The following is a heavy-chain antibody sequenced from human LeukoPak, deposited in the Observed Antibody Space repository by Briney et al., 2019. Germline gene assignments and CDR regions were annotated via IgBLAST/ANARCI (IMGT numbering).Heavy chain of an antibody. Sequence: GGSLRLSCAASGFTFSSYWMSWVRQAPGKGLEWVANIKQDGSEKYYVDSVKGRFTISRDNAKNSLYLQMNSLRAEDTAVYYCAREGGGFIVVVPAAPFDYWGQGTLVTVSS. D-gene: IGHD2-2*01. J-gene: IGHJ4*02. CDR2: IKQDGSEK. V-gene: IGHV3-7*01. CDR1: GFTFSSYW. CDR3: AREGGGFIVVVPAAPFDY.